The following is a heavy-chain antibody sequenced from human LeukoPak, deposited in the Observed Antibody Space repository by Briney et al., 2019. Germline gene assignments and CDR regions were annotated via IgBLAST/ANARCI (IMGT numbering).Heavy chain of an antibody. CDR1: GFTFSDYD. D-gene: IGHD6-19*01. CDR2: ITTAGNT. V-gene: IGHV3-13*01. CDR3: ARASIAVAGAFDY. Sequence: SGGSLRLSCAASGFTFSDYDMHWVRQATGKGLEWVSAITTAGNTYYAGSVKGRFTISRDNAKNSLYLQMNSLRAEDTAVYYCARASIAVAGAFDYWGQGTLVTVSS. J-gene: IGHJ4*02.